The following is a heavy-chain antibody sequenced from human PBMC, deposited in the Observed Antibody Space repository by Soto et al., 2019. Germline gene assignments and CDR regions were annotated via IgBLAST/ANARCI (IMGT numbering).Heavy chain of an antibody. D-gene: IGHD2-15*01. V-gene: IGHV4-61*08. CDR3: ARDNSQNYGTPAASSWFHP. J-gene: IGHJ5*02. CDR1: AGYLERSVYF. Sequence: SETLSLTCCVSAGYLERSVYFWNWIRQPPGKGLEWIGNISYSGGSNPNPALKSRVTLSLDTFNNQFSLTLTSVTAADTAVDYCARDNSQNYGTPAASSWFHPGGQGTPVTVSS. CDR2: ISYSGGS.